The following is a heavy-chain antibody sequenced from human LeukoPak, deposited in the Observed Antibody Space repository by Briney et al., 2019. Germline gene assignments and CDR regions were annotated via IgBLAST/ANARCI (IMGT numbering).Heavy chain of an antibody. V-gene: IGHV3-21*01. CDR1: GFTFSSYA. CDR2: ISSSSSYI. Sequence: GGSLRLSCAASGFTFSSYAMNWVRQAPGKGLEWVSSISSSSSYIYYADSVKGRFTISRDNAKNSLYLQMNSLRAEDTAVYYCARDGSIAAARWGQGTLVTVSS. CDR3: ARDGSIAAAR. D-gene: IGHD6-13*01. J-gene: IGHJ4*02.